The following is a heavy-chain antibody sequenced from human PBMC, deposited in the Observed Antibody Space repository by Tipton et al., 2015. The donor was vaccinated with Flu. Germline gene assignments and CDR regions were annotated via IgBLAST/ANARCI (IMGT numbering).Heavy chain of an antibody. CDR2: FSGSGTST. CDR1: GFTFSSYA. D-gene: IGHD4-17*01. V-gene: IGHV3-23*01. CDR3: VKDRSLFGDEDYGMDG. J-gene: IGHJ6*02. Sequence: SLRLSCAASGFTFSSYAMSWVRQAPGKGLQWVSTFSGSGTSTYYADSVKGRFTISRDNSKNALYLEMNSLRAEDTALYHCVKDRSLFGDEDYGMDGWSQGTPVTVSS.